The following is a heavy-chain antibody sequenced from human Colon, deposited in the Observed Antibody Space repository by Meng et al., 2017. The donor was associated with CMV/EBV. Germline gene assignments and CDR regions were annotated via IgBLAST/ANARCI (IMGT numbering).Heavy chain of an antibody. J-gene: IGHJ4*02. Sequence: SETLSLTCNVSGASITNSDYYWTWIRQHPVKGLEWIGYISYRGLPNRENTYKNPSLENRVSISIDTSKSQFSLKLNSVTAADTAVYYCARRPLISGSGPYFDHWGQGVLVTVSS. CDR2: ISYRGLPNRENT. CDR3: ARRPLISGSGPYFDH. V-gene: IGHV4-31*03. CDR1: GASITNSDYY. D-gene: IGHD3-10*01.